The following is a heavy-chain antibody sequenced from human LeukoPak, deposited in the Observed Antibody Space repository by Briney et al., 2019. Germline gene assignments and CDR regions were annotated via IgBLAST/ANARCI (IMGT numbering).Heavy chain of an antibody. J-gene: IGHJ4*02. Sequence: WASVKVSCKASGYTFTSYDINWVRQATGQGLEWMGWMNPNSGNTGYAQKFQGRVTMTRNTSISTAYMELSSLRSEDTAVYYCARPRLGGYFLVYWGQGTLVTVSS. CDR1: GYTFTSYD. V-gene: IGHV1-8*01. CDR3: ARPRLGGYFLVY. CDR2: MNPNSGNT. D-gene: IGHD4-23*01.